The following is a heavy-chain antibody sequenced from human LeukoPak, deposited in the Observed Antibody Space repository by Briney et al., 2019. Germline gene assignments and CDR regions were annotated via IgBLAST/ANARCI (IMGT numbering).Heavy chain of an antibody. V-gene: IGHV1-69*13. CDR1: GGTFSSYA. D-gene: IGHD2-2*01. CDR3: ARDTERPYCSSTSCYGAFDI. J-gene: IGHJ3*02. CDR2: SIPIFGTA. Sequence: ASVKVSCKASGGTFSSYAISWVRQAPGQGLEWMGGSIPIFGTANYAQKFQGRVTITADESTSTAYMELSSLRSEDTAVYYCARDTERPYCSSTSCYGAFDIWGQGTMVTVSS.